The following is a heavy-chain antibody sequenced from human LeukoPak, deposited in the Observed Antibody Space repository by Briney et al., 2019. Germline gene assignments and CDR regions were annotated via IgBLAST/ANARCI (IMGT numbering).Heavy chain of an antibody. CDR3: AKMYSTSPGSFDY. J-gene: IGHJ4*02. CDR2: IYPGDSDT. Sequence: GESLKISCKGSGYSFNTYWIGWVRQMPGRGLEWMGIIYPGDSDTRYSPSFKGQVTISADKSISTAYLQWSSLKASDTAMYYCAKMYSTSPGSFDYWGQGTLVTVSS. CDR1: GYSFNTYW. D-gene: IGHD2-8*01. V-gene: IGHV5-51*01.